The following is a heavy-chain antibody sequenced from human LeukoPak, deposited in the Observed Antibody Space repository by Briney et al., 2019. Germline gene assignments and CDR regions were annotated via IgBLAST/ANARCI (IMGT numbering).Heavy chain of an antibody. CDR1: GYTFTGYY. V-gene: IGHV1-2*02. D-gene: IGHD3-22*01. CDR2: INPNSGGT. Sequence: ASVKVSCKASGYTFTGYYMHWVRQAPGQGLEWMGWINPNSGGTNYAQKFQGRVTMTRDTSISTAYMELSSLISEDTAVYYCARGVHVRKYDSNENCFDPWGQGTLVTVSS. CDR3: ARGVHVRKYDSNENCFDP. J-gene: IGHJ5*02.